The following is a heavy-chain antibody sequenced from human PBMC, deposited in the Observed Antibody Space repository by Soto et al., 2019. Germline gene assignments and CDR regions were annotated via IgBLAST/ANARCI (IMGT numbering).Heavy chain of an antibody. CDR3: ARGDGFVDY. V-gene: IGHV6-1*01. D-gene: IGHD5-12*01. J-gene: IGHJ4*02. Sequence: VSVKSRITINPDTSKNQFSLQLNSVTPEDTAVYYCARGDGFVDYWGQGTLVTVSS.